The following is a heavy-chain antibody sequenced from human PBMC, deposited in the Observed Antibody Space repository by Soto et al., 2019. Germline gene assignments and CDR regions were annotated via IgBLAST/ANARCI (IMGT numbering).Heavy chain of an antibody. V-gene: IGHV1-24*01. Sequence: GASVKVSCKVSRYTLTELSMHWVRQAPGKGLEWMGGFDPEDGETIYAQKFQGRVTMTEDTSTDTAYMELSSLRSEDTAVYYCATRAAYYDSSGYYYFDYWGQGTLVTVSS. J-gene: IGHJ4*02. CDR3: ATRAAYYDSSGYYYFDY. CDR1: RYTLTELS. D-gene: IGHD3-22*01. CDR2: FDPEDGET.